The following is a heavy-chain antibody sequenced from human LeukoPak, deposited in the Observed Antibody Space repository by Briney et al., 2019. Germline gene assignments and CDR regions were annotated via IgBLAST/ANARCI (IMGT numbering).Heavy chain of an antibody. CDR3: TNYYDSSGYYGRDDY. CDR2: MSRTGDST. D-gene: IGHD3-22*01. J-gene: IGHJ4*02. V-gene: IGHV3-23*01. Sequence: GGSLRLSCVVSGFMFSSFGMSWVRQAPGKGLEWVSAMSRTGDSTYYAESVKGRFTISRDNSKSTLYLQMNSLRVEDTAVYYCTNYYDSSGYYGRDDYWGQGTLVTVSS. CDR1: GFMFSSFG.